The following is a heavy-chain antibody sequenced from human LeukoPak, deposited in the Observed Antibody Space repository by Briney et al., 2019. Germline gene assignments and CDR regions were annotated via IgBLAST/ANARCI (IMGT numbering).Heavy chain of an antibody. CDR2: ISSSSIYI. J-gene: IGHJ4*02. CDR3: ARHLRPGYSGYDSAFDY. Sequence: GGSLRLSCAASGFTFSSYSMNWVRQAPGKGLEWVSSISSSSIYIYYADSVKGRFTISRDNAKNSLYLQMNSLRAEDTAVYYCARHLRPGYSGYDSAFDYWGQGSLVIVSS. V-gene: IGHV3-21*01. CDR1: GFTFSSYS. D-gene: IGHD5-12*01.